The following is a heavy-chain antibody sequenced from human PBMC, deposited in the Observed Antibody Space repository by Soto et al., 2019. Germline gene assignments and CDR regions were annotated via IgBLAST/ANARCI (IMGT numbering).Heavy chain of an antibody. D-gene: IGHD2-2*01. CDR2: ITPETGGT. CDR3: ARERYQVISDGMDV. Sequence: QVQLVQSGADVKTPGASVRVSCKASGYTFTGYYVHWVREAPGQGLEWMGWITPETGGTSYAQKFQGRVTLSRDTSINTAYLEMSRLRFDDAAVYFCARERYQVISDGMDVWGQGTTVTVSS. V-gene: IGHV1-2*02. J-gene: IGHJ6*02. CDR1: GYTFTGYY.